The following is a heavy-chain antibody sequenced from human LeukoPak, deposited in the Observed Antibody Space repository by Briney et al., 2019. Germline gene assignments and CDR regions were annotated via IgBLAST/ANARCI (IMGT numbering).Heavy chain of an antibody. Sequence: SETLSLTCTVSGGSISSGSYYWSWIRQPAGKGLEWIGRIYTSGSTNYNPSLKSRVTMSVDTSKNQFSLKLSSVTAADTAVYYCARVVVPGWFDPWGQGTLVTVSS. CDR1: GGSISSGSYY. CDR3: ARVVVPGWFDP. CDR2: IYTSGST. J-gene: IGHJ5*02. D-gene: IGHD2-15*01. V-gene: IGHV4-61*02.